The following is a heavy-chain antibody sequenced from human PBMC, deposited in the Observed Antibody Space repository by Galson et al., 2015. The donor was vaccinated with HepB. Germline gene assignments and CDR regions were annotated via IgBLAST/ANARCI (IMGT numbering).Heavy chain of an antibody. CDR3: ARVYCSSTSCHMGGPNWFDP. V-gene: IGHV1-46*01. CDR1: GYTFTSYY. CDR2: INPSGGST. D-gene: IGHD2-2*01. J-gene: IGHJ5*02. Sequence: SVKVSCKASGYTFTSYYMHWVRQAPGQGLEWMGIINPSGGSTSYAQKFQGRVTMTRDTSTSTVYMELSSLRSEDTAVYYCARVYCSSTSCHMGGPNWFDPWGQGTLVTVSS.